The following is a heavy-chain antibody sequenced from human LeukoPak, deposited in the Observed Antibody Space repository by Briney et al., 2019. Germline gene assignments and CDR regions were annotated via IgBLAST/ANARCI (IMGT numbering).Heavy chain of an antibody. J-gene: IGHJ4*02. CDR2: ISGSGGGT. CDR1: GVTFSSYV. CDR3: AKDPGYSSSWYYFDY. Sequence: PGGSLRLSCEASGVTFSSYVMSWVRQAPGKGPEWVSGISGSGGGTYYADSVKGRFAISRDNSKNTLYLQMNSLRAEDTAVYYCAKDPGYSSSWYYFDYWGQGTLVTVSS. D-gene: IGHD6-13*01. V-gene: IGHV3-23*01.